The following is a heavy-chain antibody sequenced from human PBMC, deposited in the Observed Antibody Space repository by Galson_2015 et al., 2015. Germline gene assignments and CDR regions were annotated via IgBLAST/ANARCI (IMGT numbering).Heavy chain of an antibody. Sequence: SVKVSCKASGYTFTSYAMHWVRQAPGQRLEWMGWINAGNGNTKYSQKFQGRVTITRDTSASTAYMGLSSLRSEDTAVYYCARGPYSSGWYFDYWGQGTLVTVSS. V-gene: IGHV1-3*01. CDR1: GYTFTSYA. D-gene: IGHD6-19*01. CDR3: ARGPYSSGWYFDY. J-gene: IGHJ4*02. CDR2: INAGNGNT.